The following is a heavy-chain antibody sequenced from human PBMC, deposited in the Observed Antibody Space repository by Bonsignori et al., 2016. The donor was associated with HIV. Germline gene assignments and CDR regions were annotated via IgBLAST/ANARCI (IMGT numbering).Heavy chain of an antibody. CDR2: INQDGDSK. V-gene: IGHV3-7*03. J-gene: IGHJ5*02. Sequence: VRQAPGKGLEWVANINQDGDSKDYVESVRGRFTISRDNAKNSLYLQMNSLRAEDTAVYYCASSYSDYWSGYQGTWGQGAQVTVSS. D-gene: IGHD3-3*01. CDR3: ASSYSDYWSGYQGT.